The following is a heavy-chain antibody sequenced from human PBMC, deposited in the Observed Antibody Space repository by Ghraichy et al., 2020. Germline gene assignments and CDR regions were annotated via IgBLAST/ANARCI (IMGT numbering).Heavy chain of an antibody. CDR2: ISGSGGST. Sequence: SCAASGFTFSNYAMNWVRQAPGKGLEWVSGISGSGGSTYYADSVKGRFTISRDNSKNTLYLQMNSLRAEDTAVYYCAKYSSGYLDYFDYWGQGTLVIVSS. J-gene: IGHJ4*02. V-gene: IGHV3-23*01. CDR3: AKYSSGYLDYFDY. D-gene: IGHD3-22*01. CDR1: GFTFSNYA.